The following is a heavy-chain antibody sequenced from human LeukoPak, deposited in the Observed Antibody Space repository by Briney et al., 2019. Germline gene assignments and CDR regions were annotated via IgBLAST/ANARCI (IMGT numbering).Heavy chain of an antibody. D-gene: IGHD3-3*01. J-gene: IGHJ4*02. Sequence: SETLSLTCTVSGGSISSGGYYWSWIRQHPGKGLEWIGYIYYSGSTNYNPSLKSRVTISVDTSKNQFSLKLSSVTAADTAVYYCARGTSITIFGVAQYYFDYWGQGTLSPSPQ. V-gene: IGHV4-61*08. CDR2: IYYSGST. CDR3: ARGTSITIFGVAQYYFDY. CDR1: GGSISSGGYY.